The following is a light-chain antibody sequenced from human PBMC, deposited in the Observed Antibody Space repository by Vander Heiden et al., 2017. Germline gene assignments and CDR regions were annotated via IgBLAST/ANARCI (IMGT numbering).Light chain of an antibody. J-gene: IGLJ2*01. CDR2: KDS. CDR1: ALPKQY. CDR3: QSADSSGTYHVV. Sequence: SYELTQPPSVSVFPCQAARITCSGDALPKQYAYWYQQKPGQAPVLVIYKDSERPSGIPERFSGSSSGTTVTLTISGVQAEDEADYYCQSADSSGTYHVVFGGGTKLTVL. V-gene: IGLV3-25*03.